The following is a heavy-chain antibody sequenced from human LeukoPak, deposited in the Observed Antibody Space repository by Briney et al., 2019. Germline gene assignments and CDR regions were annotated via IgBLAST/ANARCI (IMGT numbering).Heavy chain of an antibody. D-gene: IGHD3-22*01. CDR3: ARAGDYDSSGYYSGFDY. CDR1: GVSISSYY. CDR2: IYYSGGT. J-gene: IGHJ4*02. V-gene: IGHV4-59*01. Sequence: PSETLSLTCTVSGVSISSYYWSWLRPPPGKGLEWLGNIYYSGGTNYNPSLKSRVTISVDTSKNQFSLKLSSVTAADTAVYYCARAGDYDSSGYYSGFDYWGQGTLVTVSS.